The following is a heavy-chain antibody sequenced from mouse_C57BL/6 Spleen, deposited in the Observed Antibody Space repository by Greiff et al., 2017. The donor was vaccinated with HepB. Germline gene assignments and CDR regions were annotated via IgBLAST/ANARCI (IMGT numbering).Heavy chain of an antibody. V-gene: IGHV1-26*01. CDR3: ASEGNYG. D-gene: IGHD2-1*01. Sequence: EVQLQQSGPELVKPGASVKISCKASGYTFTDYYMNWVKQSHGKSLEWIGDINPNNGGTSYNQKFKGKATLTVDKSSSTSYMELRSLTSEDSAVYYCASEGNYGWGQGTTLTVSS. CDR2: INPNNGGT. CDR1: GYTFTDYY. J-gene: IGHJ2*01.